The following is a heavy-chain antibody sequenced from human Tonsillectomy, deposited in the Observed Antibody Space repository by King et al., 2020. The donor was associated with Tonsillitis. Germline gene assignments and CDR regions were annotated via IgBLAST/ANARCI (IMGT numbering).Heavy chain of an antibody. CDR2: IIPIFGTA. CDR3: ARGPGYCSGGSCYLIDF. D-gene: IGHD2-15*01. CDR1: GGTFSSYS. V-gene: IGHV1-69*12. J-gene: IGHJ4*02. Sequence: QLVQSGAEVKKSGSSVKVSCKASGGTFSSYSINWVRQAPGQGLEWMGGIIPIFGTANYVQTFQGRVTITADESTSTVYMEVSSLRYEDTAVYYCARGPGYCSGGSCYLIDFWGQGTLVTVFS.